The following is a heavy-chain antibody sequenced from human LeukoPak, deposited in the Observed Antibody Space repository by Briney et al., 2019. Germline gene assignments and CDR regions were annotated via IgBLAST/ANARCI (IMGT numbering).Heavy chain of an antibody. Sequence: GGSLRLSCAASGFTFRTYGMHWVRQAPGTGLEWVASMWYDGSHENYVDSVKGRFTISRDNSRNTLYLQMNSLRVEDTAVYYCARNDYTDYKDALDIWGRGTKVTVSS. J-gene: IGHJ3*02. CDR2: MWYDGSHE. CDR1: GFTFRTYG. D-gene: IGHD4-11*01. CDR3: ARNDYTDYKDALDI. V-gene: IGHV3-33*01.